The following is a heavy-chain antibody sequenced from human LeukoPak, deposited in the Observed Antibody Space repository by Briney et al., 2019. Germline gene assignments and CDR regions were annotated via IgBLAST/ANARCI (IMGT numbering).Heavy chain of an antibody. V-gene: IGHV3-21*01. CDR1: GFTFNTYG. CDR2: ITSSSSYI. Sequence: GGSLRLSCAASGFTFNTYGMTWVRQAPGKGLEWVSSITSSSSYIYYADSVKGRFTISRDNAKSSLYLQTNSLRAEDTALYYCARHRTASDYWGQGTLVTVSS. D-gene: IGHD3-16*02. CDR3: ARHRTASDY. J-gene: IGHJ4*02.